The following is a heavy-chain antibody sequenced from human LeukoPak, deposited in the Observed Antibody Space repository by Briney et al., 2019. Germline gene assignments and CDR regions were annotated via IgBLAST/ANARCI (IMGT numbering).Heavy chain of an antibody. CDR1: GFTFSSYG. CDR3: ARVADEFWSGPTNWFDP. Sequence: GGSLRLSCAASGFTFSSYGMHWVRQAPGKGLEWVAFIRYDGSNKYYADSVKGRFTISRDNSKNTLYLQMNSLRAEDTAVYYCARVADEFWSGPTNWFDPWGQGTLVTVSS. D-gene: IGHD3-3*01. CDR2: IRYDGSNK. V-gene: IGHV3-30*02. J-gene: IGHJ5*02.